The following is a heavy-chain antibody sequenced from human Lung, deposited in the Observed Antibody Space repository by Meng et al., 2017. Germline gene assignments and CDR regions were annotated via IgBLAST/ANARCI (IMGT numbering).Heavy chain of an antibody. V-gene: IGHV4-34*01. J-gene: IGHJ4*02. CDR3: ARDQGGAGGY. D-gene: IGHD2-15*01. CDR1: GGSFRGHY. Sequence: QVHLQQWGAGLLKPSETLSLTCAVYGGSFRGHYWSWIRQPPGKGLEWIGDINHRGRTNYNPSLKSRVTISVDTSKNQFSLKLSSVTAADTAVYYCARDQGGAGGYWGQGTLVTVSS. CDR2: INHRGRT.